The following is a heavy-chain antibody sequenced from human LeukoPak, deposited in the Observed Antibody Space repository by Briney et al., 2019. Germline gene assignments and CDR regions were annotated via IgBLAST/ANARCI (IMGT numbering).Heavy chain of an antibody. Sequence: PGGSLRLSRTASGFTFGDYAMSWFRQAPGKGLEWVGFIRSKAYGGTTEYAASVKGRFTISRDDSKSIAYLQMNSLKTEDTAVYYCTRKIRWFGEFPMGYWGQGTLVTVSS. V-gene: IGHV3-49*03. CDR3: TRKIRWFGEFPMGY. CDR1: GFTFGDYA. CDR2: IRSKAYGGTT. D-gene: IGHD3-10*01. J-gene: IGHJ4*02.